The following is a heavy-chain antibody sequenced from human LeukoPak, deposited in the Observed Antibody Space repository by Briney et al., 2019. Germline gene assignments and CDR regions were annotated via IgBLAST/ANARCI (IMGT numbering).Heavy chain of an antibody. CDR1: GYIFTGYY. Sequence: ASVKVSCKASGYIFTGYYIHWVRQAPGQGLEWMAWINPNTGDTKYAQKFQGWVTLTRDTPNSTVYMELSSLKSDATAAYFCGRAGYSSSWRPYYFDSWGQGTLVSVSS. CDR2: INPNTGDT. J-gene: IGHJ4*02. V-gene: IGHV1-2*04. D-gene: IGHD6-13*01. CDR3: GRAGYSSSWRPYYFDS.